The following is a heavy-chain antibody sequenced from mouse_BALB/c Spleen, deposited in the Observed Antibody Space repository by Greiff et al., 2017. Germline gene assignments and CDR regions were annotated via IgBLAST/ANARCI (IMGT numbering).Heavy chain of an antibody. CDR3: ARGGYYVYWYFDV. CDR1: GFTFSDYY. J-gene: IGHJ1*01. Sequence: EVKLVESGGGLVKPGGSLKLSCAASGFTFSDYYMYWVRQTPEKRLEWVATISDGGSYTYYPDSVKGRFTISRDNAKNNLYLQMSSLKSEDTAMYYCARGGYYVYWYFDVWGAGTTVTVSS. V-gene: IGHV5-4*02. CDR2: ISDGGSYT. D-gene: IGHD2-3*01.